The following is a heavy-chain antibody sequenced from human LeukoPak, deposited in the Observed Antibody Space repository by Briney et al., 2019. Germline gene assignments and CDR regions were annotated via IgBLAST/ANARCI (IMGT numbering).Heavy chain of an antibody. Sequence: GGSLRLSCAASGFTFSGYIMNWVRQAPGKGLEWVSYITSSSSTLYYADSMKGRITISRDNAKNSPYLQMNSLRDEDTAVYYCARVGSGWSLDYWGQGTLVTVSS. V-gene: IGHV3-48*02. D-gene: IGHD6-19*01. CDR1: GFTFSGYI. J-gene: IGHJ4*02. CDR2: ITSSSSTL. CDR3: ARVGSGWSLDY.